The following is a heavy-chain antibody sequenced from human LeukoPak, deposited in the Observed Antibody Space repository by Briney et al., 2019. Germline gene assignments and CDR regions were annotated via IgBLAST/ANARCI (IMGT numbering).Heavy chain of an antibody. J-gene: IGHJ2*01. CDR1: GFTVSTNY. CDR3: ARVGDHYHWYLDL. Sequence: GGSLRLSCEGSGFTVSTNYMNWVRQAPGKGLEWVSILYSGGTTYYADSVKGRFTFSRDSSKNTLFLHMNSLRAEDTAVYYCARVGDHYHWYLDLWGRGTLVTASS. V-gene: IGHV3-53*01. D-gene: IGHD3-10*01. CDR2: LYSGGTT.